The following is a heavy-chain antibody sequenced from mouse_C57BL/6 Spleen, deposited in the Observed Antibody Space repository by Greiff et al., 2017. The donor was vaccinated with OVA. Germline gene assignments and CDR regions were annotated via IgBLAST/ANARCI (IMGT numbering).Heavy chain of an antibody. J-gene: IGHJ3*01. D-gene: IGHD1-1*01. CDR3: ARGYYYGSSYSFAY. Sequence: QVQLKQPGAELVKPGASVKLSCKASGYTFTSYWMHWVKQRLGQGLEWIGMIHPNSGSTNYNEKFKSKATLTVDKSSSTDYMQLSSLTSEDSAVYYCARGYYYGSSYSFAYWGQGTLVTVSA. V-gene: IGHV1-64*01. CDR1: GYTFTSYW. CDR2: IHPNSGST.